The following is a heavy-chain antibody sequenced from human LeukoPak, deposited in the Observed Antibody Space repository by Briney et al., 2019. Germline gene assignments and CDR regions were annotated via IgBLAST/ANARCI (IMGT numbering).Heavy chain of an antibody. CDR3: ARTTEGGYTYDYFYYYYMDV. CDR1: VYSISSVYS. D-gene: IGHD5-18*01. Sequence: SETLSLTCIVSVYSISSVYSWGWIRQPPGKGLEWIGTIYHSGSTYYNPSLKSRVTISLDTSKNQFSLKLSSVTAADTAVYYCARTTEGGYTYDYFYYYYMDVWGKGTTVTISS. V-gene: IGHV4-38-2*02. J-gene: IGHJ6*03. CDR2: IYHSGST.